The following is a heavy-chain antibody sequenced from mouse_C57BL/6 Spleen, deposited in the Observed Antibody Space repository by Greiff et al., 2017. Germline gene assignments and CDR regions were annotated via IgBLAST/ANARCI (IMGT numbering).Heavy chain of an antibody. CDR3: ARDGGLRYFDY. CDR2: ISDGGSYT. CDR1: GFTFSSYA. J-gene: IGHJ2*01. Sequence: EVKLVESGGGLVKPGGSLKLSCAASGFTFSSYAMSWVRQTPEKRLEWVATISDGGSYTYYPDNVKGRFTISRDNAKKNLYLQMSHLKSEDAAMYYCARDGGLRYFDYWGQGTTLTVSS. V-gene: IGHV5-4*01. D-gene: IGHD1-1*01.